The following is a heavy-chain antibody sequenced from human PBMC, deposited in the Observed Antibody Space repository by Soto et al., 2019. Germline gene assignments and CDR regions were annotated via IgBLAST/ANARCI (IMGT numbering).Heavy chain of an antibody. CDR2: IIPIFGTA. J-gene: IGHJ4*01. V-gene: IGHV1-69*13. Sequence: SVKVSCKASGGTFSSYAISWVRQAPGQGLEWMGGIIPIFGTANYAQKFQGRVTITADESTSTAYMELSSLRSEDTAVYYCARGKSPYDILPGRTPNWGHGTLVTVSS. D-gene: IGHD3-9*01. CDR1: GGTFSSYA. CDR3: ARGKSPYDILPGRTPN.